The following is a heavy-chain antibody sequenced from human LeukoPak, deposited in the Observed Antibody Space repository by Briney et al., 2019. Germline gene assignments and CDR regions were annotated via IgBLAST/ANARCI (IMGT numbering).Heavy chain of an antibody. D-gene: IGHD6-25*01. CDR2: IKQDGSEK. CDR1: GFTFSSYG. CDR3: ARSALRYSSANFDY. Sequence: GGSLRPSCAASGFTFSSYGMHWVRQAPGKGLEWVANIKQDGSEKYYVDSVKGRFTISRDNAKNSLYLQMNSLRAEDTAVYYCARSALRYSSANFDYWGQGTLVTVSS. V-gene: IGHV3-7*01. J-gene: IGHJ4*02.